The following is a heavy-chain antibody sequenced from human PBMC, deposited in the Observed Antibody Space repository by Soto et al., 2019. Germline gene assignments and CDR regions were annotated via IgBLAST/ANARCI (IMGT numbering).Heavy chain of an antibody. D-gene: IGHD6-13*01. CDR1: GGSISSSDHY. CDR3: ARDQVAAGQYYYYGMDV. V-gene: IGHV4-31*03. Sequence: QVQLQESGPGLVKPSQTLSLTCTVSGGSISSSDHYWSWIRQLPGRGLEWIGYIYYSGITYYNPSLKSRVTISVDTSKNHFSLKLSSVTAADTAVYYCARDQVAAGQYYYYGMDVWGRGTTVTVSS. CDR2: IYYSGIT. J-gene: IGHJ6*02.